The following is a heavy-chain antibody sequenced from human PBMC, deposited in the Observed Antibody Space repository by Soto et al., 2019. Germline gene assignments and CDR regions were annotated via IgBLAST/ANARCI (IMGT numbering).Heavy chain of an antibody. Sequence: SETLSLTCAVYGGSFSGYYWSWIRQPPGKGLEWIGEINHSGSTNYNPSLKSRVTISVDTSNNQFSLKLSSVTAADTAVYYCARRRTTVTTYYFDYWGQGTLVTVSS. V-gene: IGHV4-34*01. D-gene: IGHD4-17*01. CDR3: ARRRTTVTTYYFDY. CDR1: GGSFSGYY. CDR2: INHSGST. J-gene: IGHJ4*02.